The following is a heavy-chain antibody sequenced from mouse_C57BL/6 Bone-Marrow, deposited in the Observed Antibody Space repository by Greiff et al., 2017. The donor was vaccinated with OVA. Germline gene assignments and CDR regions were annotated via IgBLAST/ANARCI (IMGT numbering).Heavy chain of an antibody. Sequence: VQLQQSGAELVRPGASVKLSCTASGFNIKDDYMHWVKQRPEQGLEWIGWIDPENGDTEYASKFKGKATITADTSSNTAYLQLSSLTSEDTAVYYCTTHYYGSSPFAYWGQGTLVTVSA. CDR1: GFNIKDDY. J-gene: IGHJ3*01. CDR2: IDPENGDT. D-gene: IGHD1-1*01. V-gene: IGHV14-4*01. CDR3: TTHYYGSSPFAY.